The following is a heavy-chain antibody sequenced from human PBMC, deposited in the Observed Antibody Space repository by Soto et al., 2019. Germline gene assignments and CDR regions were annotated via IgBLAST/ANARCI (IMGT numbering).Heavy chain of an antibody. J-gene: IGHJ4*02. D-gene: IGHD3-3*01. CDR1: GGSFSGYY. CDR3: ARGVTIFGVVRIHNDY. Sequence: LSLTCAVYGGSFSGYYWSWIRQPPGKGLEWIGEINHSGSTNYNPSLKSRVTISVDTSKNQFSLKLSSVTAADTAVYYCARGVTIFGVVRIHNDYWGQGTLVTVSS. V-gene: IGHV4-34*01. CDR2: INHSGST.